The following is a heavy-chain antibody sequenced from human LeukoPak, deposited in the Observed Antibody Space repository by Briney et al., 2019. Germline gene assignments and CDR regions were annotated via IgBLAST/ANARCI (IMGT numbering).Heavy chain of an antibody. CDR1: GGTFSSYA. Sequence: ASVNVSCKASGGTFSSYAISWVRQAPGQGLEWMGRIIPILGIANYAQKFQGRVTITADKSTSTAYMELSSLRSEDTAVYYCARDRLLRYFDWLLGRLDPWGQGTLVTVSS. V-gene: IGHV1-69*04. CDR2: IIPILGIA. J-gene: IGHJ5*02. CDR3: ARDRLLRYFDWLLGRLDP. D-gene: IGHD3-9*01.